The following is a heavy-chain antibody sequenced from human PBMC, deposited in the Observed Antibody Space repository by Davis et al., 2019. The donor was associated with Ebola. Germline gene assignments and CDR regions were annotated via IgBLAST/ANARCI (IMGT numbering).Heavy chain of an antibody. J-gene: IGHJ6*04. V-gene: IGHV3-23*01. CDR1: GFTFSSYA. D-gene: IGHD3-3*01. CDR2: ISGSGGST. CDR3: ARSGLSFGVVKYHYGMDV. Sequence: PGGSLRLSCAASGFTFSSYAMSWVPQAPGKGLEWVSAISGSGGSTYYAGSVKGRFTVSRDNSKKTMYLKMNSLRAEDTAVYYCARSGLSFGVVKYHYGMDVWGKGTTVTVSS.